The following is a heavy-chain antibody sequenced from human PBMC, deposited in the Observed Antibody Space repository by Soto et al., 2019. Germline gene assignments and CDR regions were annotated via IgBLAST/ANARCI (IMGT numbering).Heavy chain of an antibody. V-gene: IGHV4-39*01. Sequence: QLQLQESGPGLVKPSETLSLTCTVSGGSISSSSYYWGWIRQPPGKGLEWIGSIYYSWSTYYNPSLKSRVTISVDTSKNQFSLKLSSVTAADTAVYYGARHLFTNFDYWGQGTLVTVSS. CDR2: IYYSWST. CDR3: ARHLFTNFDY. J-gene: IGHJ4*02. CDR1: GGSISSSSYY.